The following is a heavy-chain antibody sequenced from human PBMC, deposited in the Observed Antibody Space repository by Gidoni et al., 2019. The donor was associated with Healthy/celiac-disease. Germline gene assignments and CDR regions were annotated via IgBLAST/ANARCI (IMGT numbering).Heavy chain of an antibody. V-gene: IGHV1-46*01. D-gene: IGHD5-18*01. CDR3: ARSNRGYSYGSEFDY. J-gene: IGHJ4*02. CDR1: GYTFTSDS. Sequence: QVQLVQSGAEVTKPGASVKVSCTASGYTFTSDSMHWVRQAPGKGLEWLGLINPSGGSTSYAQKFQGRVTMTRDTSKSTVYMELSSLRSEDTAVYYCARSNRGYSYGSEFDYWGQGTLVTVSS. CDR2: INPSGGST.